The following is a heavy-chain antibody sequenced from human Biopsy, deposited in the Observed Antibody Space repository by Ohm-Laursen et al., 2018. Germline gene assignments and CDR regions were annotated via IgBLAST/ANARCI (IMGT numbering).Heavy chain of an antibody. CDR1: GGSIISYY. D-gene: IGHD1-14*01. J-gene: IGHJ6*02. V-gene: IGHV4-31*02. CDR3: ASHVINRGGYYYYDMDV. Sequence: SQTLSLTWSVSGGSIISYYWTWIRQHPGKGLEWIGYMYYSGSINYNPSLKSRVTISVDAPKNQFSLKLTSVTAADTAVYYCASHVINRGGYYYYDMDVWGQGMTVTVSS. CDR2: MYYSGSI.